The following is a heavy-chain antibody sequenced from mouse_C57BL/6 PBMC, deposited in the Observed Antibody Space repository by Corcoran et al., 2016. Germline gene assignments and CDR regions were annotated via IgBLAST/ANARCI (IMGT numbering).Heavy chain of an antibody. CDR2: INTYSGVP. J-gene: IGHJ4*01. CDR1: GYTFTTYG. CDR3: ARLRDAMDY. Sequence: QIQLVQSGPELKKPGETVKIFCKASGYTFTTYGMSWVKQAPGKGLKWMGWINTYSGVPTYADDFKGRFAFSLETSASTAYLQINNLKNEDTATYFCARLRDAMDYWGQGTSVTVSS. V-gene: IGHV9-3*01.